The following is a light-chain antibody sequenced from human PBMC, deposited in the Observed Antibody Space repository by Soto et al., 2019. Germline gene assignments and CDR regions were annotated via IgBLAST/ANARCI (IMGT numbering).Light chain of an antibody. Sequence: EIVLTQSPATLSLSPGERAILSCRASQSVNNYLAWYQQRPGQAPRLLIYDASNRATGIPARFSGSGSGTDFTLTISSLEPEDFAVYYCQQRSNWLLTFGGGTKVEIK. CDR2: DAS. CDR3: QQRSNWLLT. CDR1: QSVNNY. V-gene: IGKV3-11*01. J-gene: IGKJ4*02.